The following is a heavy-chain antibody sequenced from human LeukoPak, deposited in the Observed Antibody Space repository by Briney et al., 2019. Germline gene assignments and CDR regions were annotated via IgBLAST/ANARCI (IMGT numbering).Heavy chain of an antibody. J-gene: IGHJ4*02. CDR1: GFTFDDYA. V-gene: IGHV3-9*01. CDR2: ISWNSGSI. CDR3: GRDYFRSIDY. Sequence: GGSLRLSCAASGFTFDDYAMHWVRQAPGKGLGWVSGISWNSGSIGYADSVKGRFAISRDNAKNTLYLQMNSLRAEDTAVYYCGRDYFRSIDYWGQGTLVTVSS. D-gene: IGHD2/OR15-2a*01.